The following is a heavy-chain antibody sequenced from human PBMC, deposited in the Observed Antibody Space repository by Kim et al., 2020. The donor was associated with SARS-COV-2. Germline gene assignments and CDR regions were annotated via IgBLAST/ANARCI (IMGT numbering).Heavy chain of an antibody. V-gene: IGHV3-53*01. D-gene: IGHD4-17*01. CDR1: GFTVSGNY. Sequence: GSLRLSCAASGFTVSGNYMTWVRQAPGKGLEWVSVIYTGGSTYYADSVKGRFTISRDNSKNTLYLEMNSLRADDTAIYYCAREFYGDYFDYWGQGTLVT. CDR2: IYTGGST. J-gene: IGHJ4*02. CDR3: AREFYGDYFDY.